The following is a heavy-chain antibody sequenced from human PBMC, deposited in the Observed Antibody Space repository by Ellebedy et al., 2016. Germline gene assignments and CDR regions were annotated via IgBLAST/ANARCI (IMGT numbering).Heavy chain of an antibody. CDR3: ARGLVANNGWYYLDF. CDR2: IWHDGSNE. CDR1: AFTFNTYG. V-gene: IGHV3-33*07. Sequence: GGSLRLSXAASAFTFNTYGMYWVRRAPGKGLEWVGVIWHDGSNEYYGDSVKGRFTISRDNSKNTLYLQMSGLRAEDSAVYFCARGLVANNGWYYLDFWGQGTLVTVSS. J-gene: IGHJ4*02. D-gene: IGHD6-19*01.